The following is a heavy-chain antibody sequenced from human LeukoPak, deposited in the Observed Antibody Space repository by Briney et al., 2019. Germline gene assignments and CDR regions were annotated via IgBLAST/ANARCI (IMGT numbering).Heavy chain of an antibody. CDR1: GGSISSSSYY. CDR2: IYYSGST. Sequence: PSETLSLTCTVSGGSISSSSYYRGWIRQPPGKGLEWIGSIYYSGSTYYNPSLKSRVTISVDTSKNQFSLKLSSVTAADTAVYYCARHTDYGDYGNWFDPWGQGTLVTVSS. J-gene: IGHJ5*02. CDR3: ARHTDYGDYGNWFDP. V-gene: IGHV4-39*01. D-gene: IGHD4-17*01.